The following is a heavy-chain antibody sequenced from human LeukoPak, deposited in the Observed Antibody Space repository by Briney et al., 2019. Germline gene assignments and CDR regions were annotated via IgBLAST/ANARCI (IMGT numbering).Heavy chain of an antibody. V-gene: IGHV4-34*01. CDR2: INHSGST. CDR3: ARRLPFSGTIPPRLRGNNWFDP. CDR1: GGSFSGYY. D-gene: IGHD1-26*01. J-gene: IGHJ5*02. Sequence: SETLSLTCAVYGGSFSGYYWSWIRQPPGKGLEWIGEINHSGSTNYNPSLKSRVTISVDTSKNQFSLKLSSVTAADTAVYYCARRLPFSGTIPPRLRGNNWFDPWGQGTLVTVSS.